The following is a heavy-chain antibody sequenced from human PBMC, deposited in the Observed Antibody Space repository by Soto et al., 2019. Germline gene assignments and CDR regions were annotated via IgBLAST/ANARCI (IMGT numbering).Heavy chain of an antibody. V-gene: IGHV4-59*01. J-gene: IGHJ1*01. CDR1: GGSISSYY. CDR3: AGGSSLCWECFHH. Sequence: QVQLQESGPGLVKPSETLSLTCNVSGGSISSYYWSWIRQPPGKGLEYIGHVYNSGSTIHSPSLKSPATISVDTSKNQFSLKLTSMTAADTAVYYCAGGSSLCWECFHHWGQGILITVSS. CDR2: VYNSGST. D-gene: IGHD2-2*01.